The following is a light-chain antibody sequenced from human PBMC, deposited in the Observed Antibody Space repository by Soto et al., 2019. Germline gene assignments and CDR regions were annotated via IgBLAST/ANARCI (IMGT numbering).Light chain of an antibody. Sequence: DVVMTQSPLSLPVTLGQPASISCRSNHSFVHSDGIAYFSWFQQRPGRSPRRLIYKVSNRDSGVPARFSGSGSGTDFALKISRVEAEDVGVYYCMQGTHWPITFGQGTRLEIK. CDR2: KVS. J-gene: IGKJ5*01. V-gene: IGKV2-30*02. CDR3: MQGTHWPIT. CDR1: HSFVHSDGIAY.